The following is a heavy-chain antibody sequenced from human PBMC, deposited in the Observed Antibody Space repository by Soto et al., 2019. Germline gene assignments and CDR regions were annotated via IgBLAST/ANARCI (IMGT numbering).Heavy chain of an antibody. D-gene: IGHD2-21*01. J-gene: IGHJ3*02. V-gene: IGHV1-18*01. Sequence: ALVKVSCKASGYSFSFYGINWVRQAPGQGLEWKGWINPSDGNRNFAQKLQGRVTMTTDTSTSTAYMELRSLRSDDTAVYYCARVGQLRWGPGGAFDIWGQGTMVTVSS. CDR3: ARVGQLRWGPGGAFDI. CDR2: INPSDGNR. CDR1: GYSFSFYG.